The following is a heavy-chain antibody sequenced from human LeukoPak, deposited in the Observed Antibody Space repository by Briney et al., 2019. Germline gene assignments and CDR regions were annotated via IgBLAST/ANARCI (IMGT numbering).Heavy chain of an antibody. Sequence: GRSLRLSCAASGFTFSSYAMHWVRQAPGKGLEWVAVISYDGSNKYYADSVKGRFTISRDNSKNTLYLQMNSLRAEDTAVYYCARDSGFSGSYYFDYWGQGTLVTVSS. V-gene: IGHV3-30-3*01. CDR1: GFTFSSYA. CDR2: ISYDGSNK. CDR3: ARDSGFSGSYYFDY. D-gene: IGHD1-26*01. J-gene: IGHJ4*02.